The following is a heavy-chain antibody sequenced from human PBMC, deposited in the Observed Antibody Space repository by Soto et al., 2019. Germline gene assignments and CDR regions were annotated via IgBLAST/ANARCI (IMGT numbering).Heavy chain of an antibody. J-gene: IGHJ4*02. D-gene: IGHD2-2*02. CDR3: AREGYCSSTSCYRGGDY. Sequence: PSETLSLTCTVSGGSVSSGSYYWNWIRQPPGKGLEWVGYIYHSGSTNYNPSLKSRVTISVDTSKNQFSLKLSPVTAADTAVYYCAREGYCSSTSCYRGGDYWGQGTLVTVSS. CDR1: GGSVSSGSYY. CDR2: IYHSGST. V-gene: IGHV4-61*01.